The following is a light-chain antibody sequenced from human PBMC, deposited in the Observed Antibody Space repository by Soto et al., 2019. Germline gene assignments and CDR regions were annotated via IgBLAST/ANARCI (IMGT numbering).Light chain of an antibody. V-gene: IGKV4-1*01. J-gene: IGKJ4*01. CDR3: QQYYTTPLT. CDR1: QSVLYSSNNNNY. Sequence: DIVMTQSPDSLTVSLGEGATINCKSSQSVLYSSNNNNYLAWYQQKPGQPPKLLFYWASTRVSGVPDRFSGSGYGTDFTHNINSLQAEDVAVYYCQQYYTTPLTFGGGTKVDIK. CDR2: WAS.